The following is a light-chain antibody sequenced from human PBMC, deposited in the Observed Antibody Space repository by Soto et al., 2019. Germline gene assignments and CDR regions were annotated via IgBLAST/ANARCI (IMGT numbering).Light chain of an antibody. J-gene: IGLJ1*01. Sequence: QSVLTQPASVSGSPGQSSTISCTGTSSDVGGYNYVSWYQHHAGKAPRLMIYASSNRPSGVSHRFSGSRSGNTASLTISGLQAEDEADYYCSSYTSGTTLYVFGTGTKLTVL. CDR1: SSDVGGYNY. V-gene: IGLV2-14*01. CDR2: ASS. CDR3: SSYTSGTTLYV.